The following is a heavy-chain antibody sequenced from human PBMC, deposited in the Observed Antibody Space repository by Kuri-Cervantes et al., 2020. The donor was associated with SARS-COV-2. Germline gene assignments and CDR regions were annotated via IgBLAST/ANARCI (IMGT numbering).Heavy chain of an antibody. V-gene: IGHV4-34*01. CDR1: GGSISGYY. J-gene: IGHJ6*02. D-gene: IGHD6-13*01. Sequence: GSLRLSCTVSGGSISGYYWSWIRQPPGKGLEWIGEINHSGSTNYNPSLKSRVTISVDTSKNQFSLKLSSVTAADTAVYYCASTPYYSSSWYKYGMDVWGQGTTVTVSS. CDR3: ASTPYYSSSWYKYGMDV. CDR2: INHSGST.